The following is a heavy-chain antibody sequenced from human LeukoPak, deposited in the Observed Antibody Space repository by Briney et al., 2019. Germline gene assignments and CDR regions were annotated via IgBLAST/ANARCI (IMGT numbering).Heavy chain of an antibody. CDR1: GFTLSNYG. V-gene: IGHV3-30*02. Sequence: GGSLRLSCAASGFTLSNYGMHWVRQAPGRGLEWVAFIHYDGSRKYYADSVKGRFTISRDNSKNTLYLQMNSLRAEDTAVYYCAKESPFSYYYMDVWGKGTTVTVSS. CDR2: IHYDGSRK. J-gene: IGHJ6*03. CDR3: AKESPFSYYYMDV.